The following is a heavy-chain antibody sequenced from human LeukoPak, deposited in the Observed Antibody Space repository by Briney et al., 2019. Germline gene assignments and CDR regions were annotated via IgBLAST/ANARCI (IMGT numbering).Heavy chain of an antibody. Sequence: SEILSLTCTVSGGSISSYYWTWIRQPAGKGLEWLGRMYASGDFNYNPFLKSRVTMSVDTSKNQFSLNLSSVTAADTAVYYCARGWAPRGQKSCFDYWGRGTLVTVSS. J-gene: IGHJ4*02. CDR2: MYASGDF. V-gene: IGHV4-4*07. CDR3: ARGWAPRGQKSCFDY. CDR1: GGSISSYY. D-gene: IGHD1-26*01.